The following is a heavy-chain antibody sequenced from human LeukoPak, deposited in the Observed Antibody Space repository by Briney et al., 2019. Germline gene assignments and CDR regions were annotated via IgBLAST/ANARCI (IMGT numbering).Heavy chain of an antibody. CDR1: GGTFSSYA. Sequence: ASVKVSCKASGGTFSSYAISWVRQAPGQGLEWMGWISAYNGNTNYAQKLQGRVTMTTDTSTSTAYMELRSLRSDDTAVYYCARTTYYYGSGSYYYYYYYMDVWGKGTTVTVSS. D-gene: IGHD3-10*01. CDR3: ARTTYYYGSGSYYYYYYYMDV. V-gene: IGHV1-18*01. CDR2: ISAYNGNT. J-gene: IGHJ6*03.